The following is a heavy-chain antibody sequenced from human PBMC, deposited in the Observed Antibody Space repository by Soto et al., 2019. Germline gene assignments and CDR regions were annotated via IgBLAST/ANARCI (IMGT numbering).Heavy chain of an antibody. CDR1: GDSISGGGYY. J-gene: IGHJ4*02. Sequence: SETLSLTCSVSGDSISGGGYYWSWIRQHPGKGLEWIGYIYNSGSTYYNPSLKSRVTISVDTSKNQFSLKLTSVTAADTAVYYCARVSTSYYYDSSPFVAPFFFDYWGPGTQVTVSS. CDR3: ARVSTSYYYDSSPFVAPFFFDY. D-gene: IGHD3-22*01. V-gene: IGHV4-31*03. CDR2: IYNSGST.